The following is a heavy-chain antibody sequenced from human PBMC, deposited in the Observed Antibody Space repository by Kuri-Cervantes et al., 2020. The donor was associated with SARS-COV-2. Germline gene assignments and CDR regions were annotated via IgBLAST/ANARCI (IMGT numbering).Heavy chain of an antibody. CDR2: IYHSGST. CDR1: GGSISSSNW. V-gene: IGHV4-4*02. Sequence: TLSLTCAVSGGSISSSNWWSWVRQPPGKGLEWIGEIYHSGSTNYNPSLKSRVTISVDKSKNQFSLKLSSVTAADTAVYYCARENIVVVPAATANWFDPWGQGTLVTVSS. CDR3: ARENIVVVPAATANWFDP. D-gene: IGHD2-2*01. J-gene: IGHJ5*02.